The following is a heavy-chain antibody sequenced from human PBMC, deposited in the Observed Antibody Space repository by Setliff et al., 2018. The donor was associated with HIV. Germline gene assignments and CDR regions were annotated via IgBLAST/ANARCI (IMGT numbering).Heavy chain of an antibody. CDR3: ARFGYSYGFSAFDI. Sequence: ASVKVSCKASGYTFINYGIAWVRQAPGQGLEWMGWISPYTGVTDYAPRLLGKVFMTTDTSTSTAYMELRSLRSDDTAVYYCARFGYSYGFSAFDIWGQGTMVTVSS. J-gene: IGHJ3*02. V-gene: IGHV1-18*01. CDR1: GYTFINYG. CDR2: ISPYTGVT. D-gene: IGHD5-18*01.